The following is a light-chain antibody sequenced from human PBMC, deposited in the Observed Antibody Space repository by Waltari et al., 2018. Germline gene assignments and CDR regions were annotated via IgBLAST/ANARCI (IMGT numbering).Light chain of an antibody. Sequence: QSALTQPASVSGSPGQSITISCTGTSSDVGSYNSVPWYQQHPGKGPKLSLYEVDKRTAGVSHRVSGSKSGNTAALTISGLQTEDEADYYCSSYAGRSYVFGTGTKVAVL. J-gene: IGLJ1*01. CDR1: SSDVGSYNS. CDR3: SSYAGRSYV. V-gene: IGLV2-14*02. CDR2: EVD.